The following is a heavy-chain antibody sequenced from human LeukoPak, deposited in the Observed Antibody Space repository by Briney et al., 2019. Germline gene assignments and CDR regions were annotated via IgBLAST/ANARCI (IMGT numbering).Heavy chain of an antibody. V-gene: IGHV3-21*01. CDR1: GFTSSSYS. Sequence: PGGSLRLSWAASGFTSSSYSMNWVRQAPGKGLEWVSSISSSSSYIYYADSVKGRFTISRDNAKNSLYLQMNSLRAEDTAVYYCARELVGIADYWGQGTLVTVSS. D-gene: IGHD6-13*01. CDR3: ARELVGIADY. CDR2: ISSSSSYI. J-gene: IGHJ4*02.